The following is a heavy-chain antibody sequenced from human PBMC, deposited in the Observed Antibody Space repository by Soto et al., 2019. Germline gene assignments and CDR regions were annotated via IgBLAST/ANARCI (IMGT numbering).Heavy chain of an antibody. CDR2: IYSGGST. J-gene: IGHJ4*02. V-gene: IGHV3-53*01. CDR1: GFIVSSSY. Sequence: PGGSLRLSCAASGFIVSSSYMSWVLQAPGKGLEWGSVIYSGGSTYYADSVKGRFTISRDNSKNTLYLQMNSLRAEDTAVYYCARDMYYYESSGSYWGQGILVTVSS. CDR3: ARDMYYYESSGSY. D-gene: IGHD3-22*01.